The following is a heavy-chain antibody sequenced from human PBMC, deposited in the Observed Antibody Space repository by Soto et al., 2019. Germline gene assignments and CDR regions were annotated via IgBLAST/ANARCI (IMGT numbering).Heavy chain of an antibody. J-gene: IGHJ6*02. CDR1: GGSISSSNW. CDR2: IYHSGST. V-gene: IGHV4-4*02. Sequence: SETLSLTCAVSGGSISSSNWWSWVRQPPGKGLEWIGEIYHSGSTNYNPSLRSRVTISVDRSKNQFSLKLSSVTAADTAVYYCARVSGSYYYGMDVWGQGTTVTVSS. D-gene: IGHD1-26*01. CDR3: ARVSGSYYYGMDV.